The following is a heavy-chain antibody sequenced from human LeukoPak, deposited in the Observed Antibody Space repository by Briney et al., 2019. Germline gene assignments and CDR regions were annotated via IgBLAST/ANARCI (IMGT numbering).Heavy chain of an antibody. CDR2: ISSSSSYI. CDR1: GFTFSSYS. D-gene: IGHD3-10*01. Sequence: GGSLRLSCAASGFTFSSYSTNWVRQAPGKGLEWVSSISSSSSYIYYADSVKGRFTISRDNAKNSLYLQMNSLRAEDTAVYYCARVSGGSGSYNYYYYMDVWGKGTTVTVSS. J-gene: IGHJ6*03. V-gene: IGHV3-21*01. CDR3: ARVSGGSGSYNYYYYMDV.